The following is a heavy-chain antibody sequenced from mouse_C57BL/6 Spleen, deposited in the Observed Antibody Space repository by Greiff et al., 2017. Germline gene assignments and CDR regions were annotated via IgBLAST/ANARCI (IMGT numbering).Heavy chain of an antibody. Sequence: QVQLKQPGAELVKPGASVKLSCKASGYTFTSYWMHWVKQRPGQGLEWIGMIHPNSGSTNYNEKFKSKATLTVDKSSSTAYMQLSSLTSEDSAVYYCARPAYYSNYNFDYWGQGTTLTVSS. CDR2: IHPNSGST. CDR3: ARPAYYSNYNFDY. V-gene: IGHV1-64*01. D-gene: IGHD2-5*01. J-gene: IGHJ2*01. CDR1: GYTFTSYW.